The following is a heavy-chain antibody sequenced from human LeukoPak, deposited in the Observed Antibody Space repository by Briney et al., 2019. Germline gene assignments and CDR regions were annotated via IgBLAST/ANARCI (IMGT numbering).Heavy chain of an antibody. CDR1: GFTFSDYY. D-gene: IGHD4-17*01. Sequence: GGSLRLSCAASGFTFSDYYMSWIRQAPGKGLEWVSYISNSGRTIYYADSVKGRFTISRDNAKNSLYLQMNSLRAEDTAVYYCARDLRAGLLPLEDYWGQGTLVTVSS. CDR2: ISNSGRTI. CDR3: ARDLRAGLLPLEDY. V-gene: IGHV3-11*04. J-gene: IGHJ4*02.